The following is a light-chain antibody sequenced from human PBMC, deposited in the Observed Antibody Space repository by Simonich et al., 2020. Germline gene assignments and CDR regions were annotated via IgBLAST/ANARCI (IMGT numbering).Light chain of an antibody. V-gene: IGKV4-1*01. CDR2: CAS. CDR1: QRVLYSSNNKNY. CDR3: QQYYSTPWT. Sequence: DIVMTQSPDSLAVSLCERATINCKSSQRVLYSSNNKNYLAWYQQKQGQPPKMLIYCASTRDSWVPDRFSGSGSGTDFTLTIISLQAEHVAVYYCQQYYSTPWTFGQGTKVEIK. J-gene: IGKJ1*01.